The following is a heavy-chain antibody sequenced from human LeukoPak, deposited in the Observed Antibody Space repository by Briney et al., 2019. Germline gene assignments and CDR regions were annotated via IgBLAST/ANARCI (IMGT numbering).Heavy chain of an antibody. D-gene: IGHD5-18*01. Sequence: EASVKVSCKASGYTFTGYYMHWVRQAPGQGLEWMGWINPNSGGTNYAQKFQGRVTMTRDTSISTAYMELGRLRSDDTAVYYCARDLGYSYATSVTWVFDYWGQGTLVTVSS. CDR3: ARDLGYSYATSVTWVFDY. J-gene: IGHJ4*02. CDR2: INPNSGGT. CDR1: GYTFTGYY. V-gene: IGHV1-2*02.